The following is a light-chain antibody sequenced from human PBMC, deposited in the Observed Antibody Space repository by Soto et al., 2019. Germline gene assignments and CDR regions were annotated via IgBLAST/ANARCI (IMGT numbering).Light chain of an antibody. Sequence: DIQMTQSPSSVSASVGDRVTITCRAGQAISSWLVWYQQKPGKAPKLLIYLASSLQSGVPSRFSGSGSGTDFTLTIGSLQPEDFATYYCQQANSFPLTFGGGTKVEVK. V-gene: IGKV1D-12*01. CDR2: LAS. CDR1: QAISSW. J-gene: IGKJ4*01. CDR3: QQANSFPLT.